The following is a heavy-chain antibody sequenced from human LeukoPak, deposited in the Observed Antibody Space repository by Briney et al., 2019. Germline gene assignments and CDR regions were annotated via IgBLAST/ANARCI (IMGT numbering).Heavy chain of an antibody. J-gene: IGHJ6*03. CDR3: AKASSTTNYYYYMDV. V-gene: IGHV3-23*01. CDR1: GFTFSNYA. Sequence: GGSLRLSCAASGFTFSNYAMSWVRQAPGKGLEWVSAISGSDGSTNYADSVKGRFTISRDNSKNTLYLQMNSLRAEDTAVYYCAKASSTTNYYYYMDVWGKGTTVTVSS. D-gene: IGHD1-7*01. CDR2: ISGSDGST.